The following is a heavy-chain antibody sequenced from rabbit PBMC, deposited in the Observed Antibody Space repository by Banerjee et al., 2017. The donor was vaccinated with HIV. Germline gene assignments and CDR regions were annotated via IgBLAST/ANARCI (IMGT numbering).Heavy chain of an antibody. CDR3: ARGGYDENYFNL. CDR1: GFDLSSGYD. Sequence: QEQLEESGGDLVKPGASLTLTCTASGFDLSSGYDMCWVRQAPGKGLEWIGCIYTGSGHTYYASWAKGRFTISKTSSTTVDLQMTSLTAADTATYFCARGGYDENYFNLWGPGTLVTVS. D-gene: IGHD2-1*01. J-gene: IGHJ4*01. CDR2: IYTGSGHT. V-gene: IGHV1S45*01.